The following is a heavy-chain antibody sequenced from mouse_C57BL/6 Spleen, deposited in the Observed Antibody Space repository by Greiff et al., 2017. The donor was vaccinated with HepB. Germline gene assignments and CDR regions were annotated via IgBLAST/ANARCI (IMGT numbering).Heavy chain of an antibody. CDR2: INPYNGDT. CDR1: GYSFTGYF. Sequence: EVQLQQSGPELVKPGDSVKISCKASGYSFTGYFMNWVMQSHGKSLEWIGRINPYNGDTFYNQKFKGKATLTVDKSSSTAHMELRSLTSEDSAVYYCARSTTVVAHYAMDYWGQGTSVTFSS. V-gene: IGHV1-20*01. J-gene: IGHJ4*01. CDR3: ARSTTVVAHYAMDY. D-gene: IGHD1-1*01.